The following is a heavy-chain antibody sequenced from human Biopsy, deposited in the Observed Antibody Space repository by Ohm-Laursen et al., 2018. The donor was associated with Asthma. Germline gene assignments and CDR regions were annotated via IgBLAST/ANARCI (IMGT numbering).Heavy chain of an antibody. CDR3: ARGDSSGWSHYYFDY. J-gene: IGHJ4*02. CDR1: GFTVSRDH. Sequence: SLRLSCAASGFTVSRDHMFWVRQAPGKGLEWVSAIYSGGTSHTADSVRGRLTISRDFSKNTLHLQMHSLRVEDTAVYYCARGDSSGWSHYYFDYWGQGTLVTVSS. V-gene: IGHV3-53*01. D-gene: IGHD6-19*01. CDR2: IYSGGTS.